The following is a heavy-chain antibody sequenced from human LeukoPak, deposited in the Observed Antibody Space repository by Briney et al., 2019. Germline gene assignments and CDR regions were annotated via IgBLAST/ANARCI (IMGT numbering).Heavy chain of an antibody. CDR2: ISGSGGST. D-gene: IGHD6-13*01. Sequence: GGSLRLSCAASGFTFSSYAMSWVRQAPGKGLEWVSAISGSGGSTYYADSVKGRFTISRDNAKNSLYLQMNSLRAEDTAVYYCARGLRAAEDYYYGMDVWGQGTTVTVSS. CDR3: ARGLRAAEDYYYGMDV. CDR1: GFTFSSYA. V-gene: IGHV3-23*01. J-gene: IGHJ6*02.